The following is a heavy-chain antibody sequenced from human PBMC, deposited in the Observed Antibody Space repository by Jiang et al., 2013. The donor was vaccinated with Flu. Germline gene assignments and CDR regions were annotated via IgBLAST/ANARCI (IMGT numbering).Heavy chain of an antibody. CDR3: ARDPRYCSGGSCYPNYFDY. J-gene: IGHJ4*02. D-gene: IGHD2-15*01. V-gene: IGHV3-30*01. CDR2: ISYDGSNK. Sequence: VISYDGSNKILRRLRRRAGFTISRDNSKNTLYLQMNSLRAEDTAVYYCARDPRYCSGGSCYPNYFDYWGQGTLVTVSS.